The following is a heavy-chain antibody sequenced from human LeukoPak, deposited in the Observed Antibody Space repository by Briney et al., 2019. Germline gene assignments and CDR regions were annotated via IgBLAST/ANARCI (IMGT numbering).Heavy chain of an antibody. Sequence: SETLSLTCAVYGGSFSDYYWSWIRQPPGKGLEWIGEINHSGSTNYNPSLKSRVTISVGTSKNQFSLKLSSVTAADTAVYYCARSRAFDIWGQGTMVTVSS. V-gene: IGHV4-34*01. J-gene: IGHJ3*02. CDR2: INHSGST. CDR3: ARSRAFDI. CDR1: GGSFSDYY.